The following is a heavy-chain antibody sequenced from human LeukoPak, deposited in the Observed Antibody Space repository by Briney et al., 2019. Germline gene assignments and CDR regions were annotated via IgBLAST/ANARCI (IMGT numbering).Heavy chain of an antibody. V-gene: IGHV4-59*01. CDR2: IYYSGST. CDR1: AGSISSYY. CDR3: ARGRGYSYESFDY. D-gene: IGHD5-18*01. J-gene: IGHJ4*02. Sequence: SETLSLTCTVSAGSISSYYWSWIRQPPGKGLEWIGYIYYSGSTNYNPSLKSRVTISVDTSKNQLSLKLSSVTAADTAVYYCARGRGYSYESFDYWGQGTLVTVSS.